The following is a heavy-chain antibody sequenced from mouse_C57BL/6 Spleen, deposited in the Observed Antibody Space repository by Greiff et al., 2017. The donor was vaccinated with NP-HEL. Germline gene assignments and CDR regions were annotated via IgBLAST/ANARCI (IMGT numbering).Heavy chain of an antibody. D-gene: IGHD2-3*01. CDR3: VRHPTDGYYVGYFDV. J-gene: IGHJ1*03. V-gene: IGHV10-1*01. Sequence: EVQGVESGGGLVQPKGSLKLSCAASGFSFNTYAMNWVRQAPGKGLEWVARIRSKSNNYATYYADSVKDRFTISRDDSESMLYLQMNNLKTEDTAMYYCVRHPTDGYYVGYFDVWGTGTTVTVSS. CDR2: IRSKSNNYAT. CDR1: GFSFNTYA.